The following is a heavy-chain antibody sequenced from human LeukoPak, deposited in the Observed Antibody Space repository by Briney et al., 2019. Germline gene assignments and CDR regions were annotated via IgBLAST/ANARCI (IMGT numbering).Heavy chain of an antibody. J-gene: IGHJ4*02. CDR3: AKDALRLYYDFWSGSFDY. Sequence: PGGSLRLSCAASGFTFSSYGMHWVRQAPGKGLEWVAVISYDGSNKYYADSVKGRFTISSDNSKNTLYLQMNSLRAEDTAVYYCAKDALRLYYDFWSGSFDYWGQGTLVTVSS. CDR1: GFTFSSYG. D-gene: IGHD3-3*01. CDR2: ISYDGSNK. V-gene: IGHV3-30*18.